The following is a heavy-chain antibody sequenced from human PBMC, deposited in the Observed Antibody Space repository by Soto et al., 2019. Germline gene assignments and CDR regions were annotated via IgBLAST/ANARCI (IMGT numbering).Heavy chain of an antibody. CDR1: GGSISSSSYY. CDR2: IYYSGST. D-gene: IGHD6-6*01. CDR3: ARRGSSSSYYYYGMDV. Sequence: ETLSLTCTVSGGSISSSSYYWGWIRQPPGKGLEWIGSIYYSGSTYYNPSLKSRVTISVDTSKNQFSLKLSSVTAADTAVYYCARRGSSSSYYYYGMDVWGQGTTVTVSS. V-gene: IGHV4-39*01. J-gene: IGHJ6*02.